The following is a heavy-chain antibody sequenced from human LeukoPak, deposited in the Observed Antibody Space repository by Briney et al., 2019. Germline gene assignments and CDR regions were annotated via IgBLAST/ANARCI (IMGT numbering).Heavy chain of an antibody. CDR1: GFTFDNYG. V-gene: IGHV3-20*04. Sequence: GGSLRLSCAASGFTFDNYGMNWVRQIPGKGLEWVSGINWNGVSTSYADSVKGRFTISRDNFKSTLYLQMNNLRAEDTALYYCAKYPVAYTSGWYLDYWGQGTLVTVSS. D-gene: IGHD6-19*01. CDR2: INWNGVST. CDR3: AKYPVAYTSGWYLDY. J-gene: IGHJ4*02.